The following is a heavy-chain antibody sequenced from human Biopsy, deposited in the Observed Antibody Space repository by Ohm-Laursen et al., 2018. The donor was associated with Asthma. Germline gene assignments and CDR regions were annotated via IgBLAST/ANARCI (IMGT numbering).Heavy chain of an antibody. CDR2: INGKSNSI. V-gene: IGHV3-11*05. Sequence: SLRLSCAASGFTFSDYYMSWIRQAPGKGLEWISYINGKSNSIEHADSVKGRFTISRDNAKNSLYLQMNSLGPEDTAVYYCARDMGAGPNQPPSGSGSSHLYGMDVWGQGTTVTVSS. CDR1: GFTFSDYY. CDR3: ARDMGAGPNQPPSGSGSSHLYGMDV. D-gene: IGHD3-10*01. J-gene: IGHJ6*02.